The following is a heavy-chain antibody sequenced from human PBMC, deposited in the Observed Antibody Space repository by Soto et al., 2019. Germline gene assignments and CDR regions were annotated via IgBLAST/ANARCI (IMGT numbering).Heavy chain of an antibody. J-gene: IGHJ4*02. V-gene: IGHV4-39*01. CDR2: IYYSRST. D-gene: IGHD6-13*01. Sequence: PSETLSLTCTVSSGSISSSRYYWGWIRQPPGKGLEWIGSIYYSRSTYYNPSLKSRVTISVDTSKNQFSLKLSSVTAADTAVYYCARQGYGNSRGFVDYWGQGTLVTVYS. CDR1: SGSISSSRYY. CDR3: ARQGYGNSRGFVDY.